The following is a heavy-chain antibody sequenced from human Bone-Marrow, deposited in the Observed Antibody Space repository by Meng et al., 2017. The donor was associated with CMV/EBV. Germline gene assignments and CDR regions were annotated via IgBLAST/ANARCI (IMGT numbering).Heavy chain of an antibody. CDR2: IYYSGST. CDR1: GGSISSSSYY. J-gene: IGHJ4*02. CDR3: ARSFDFWSGLPFDY. D-gene: IGHD3-3*01. Sequence: SETLSLTCTVSGGSISSSSYYWGWIRQPPGKGLEWIGSIYYSGSTYYNPSLKSRVTISVDTSKNQFSLKRSSVTAADTAVYYCARSFDFWSGLPFDYWCQGTLVTVSS. V-gene: IGHV4-39*01.